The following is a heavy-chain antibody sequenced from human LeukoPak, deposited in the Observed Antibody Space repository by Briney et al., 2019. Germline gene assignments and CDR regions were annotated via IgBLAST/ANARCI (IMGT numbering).Heavy chain of an antibody. D-gene: IGHD1-26*01. V-gene: IGHV1-2*06. J-gene: IGHJ4*02. CDR2: INPNSGGT. CDR1: GYTFTGYY. CDR3: ARATTTNYYFNY. Sequence: GASVKVSCKASGYTFTGYYMHWVRQAPGQGLEWMGRINPNSGGTNYAQKFQGRVTMTRDTSISTAYMELSRLRSDDTAVYYCARATTTNYYFNYWGQGTLVTVSS.